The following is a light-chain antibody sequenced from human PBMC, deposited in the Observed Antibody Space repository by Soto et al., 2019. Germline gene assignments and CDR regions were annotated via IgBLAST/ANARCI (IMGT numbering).Light chain of an antibody. CDR3: ETWDSNTPV. CDR1: SGHSSYI. Sequence: QLVLTQSSSASASLGSSVKLTCTLSSGHSSYIIAWHQQQPGKAPRYLMKLEGSGSYNKGSGVPDRFSGSSSGADRYLTISNLQSEDEADYYCETWDSNTPVFGTGTKVTVL. V-gene: IGLV4-60*03. J-gene: IGLJ1*01. CDR2: LEGSGSY.